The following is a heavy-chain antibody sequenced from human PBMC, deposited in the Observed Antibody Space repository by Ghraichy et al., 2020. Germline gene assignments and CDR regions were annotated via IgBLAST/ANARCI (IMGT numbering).Heavy chain of an antibody. D-gene: IGHD5-12*01. CDR3: ARVIVATTMSPANWFDP. J-gene: IGHJ5*02. CDR1: GDSVSSNSAA. V-gene: IGHV6-1*01. Sequence: SQTLSLTCAISGDSVSSNSAAWNWIRQSPSRGLEWLGRTYYRSKWYNDYAVSVKSRITINPDTSKNQFSLQLNSVTPEATAVYYCARVIVATTMSPANWFDPLGQGTLVTVTS. CDR2: TYYRSKWYN.